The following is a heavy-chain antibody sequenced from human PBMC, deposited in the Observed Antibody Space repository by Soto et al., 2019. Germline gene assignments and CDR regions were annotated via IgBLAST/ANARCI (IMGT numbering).Heavy chain of an antibody. CDR2: MNPNSGNT. D-gene: IGHD2-15*01. Sequence: ASVKVSCKASGYTFTSYDINWVRQATGQGLEWMGWMNPNSGNTGYAQKFQGRVTMTRNTSISTAYMELSSLRSEDTAVYYCARASGPYCRGGTGLESHSLGEATLVTV. V-gene: IGHV1-8*01. CDR3: ARASGPYCRGGTGLESHS. J-gene: IGHJ4*02. CDR1: GYTFTSYD.